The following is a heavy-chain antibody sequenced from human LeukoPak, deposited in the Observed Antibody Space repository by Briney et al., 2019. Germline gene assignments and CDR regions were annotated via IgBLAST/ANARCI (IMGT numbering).Heavy chain of an antibody. J-gene: IGHJ3*01. V-gene: IGHV1-18*01. CDR1: GYTFTSYG. CDR2: ISAYNGNI. Sequence: ASVKVSCKASGYTFTSYGISWVRQAPGQGLEWMGWISAYNGNINYAQKLQGRVTMTTDTSTSTAYMELRSLRSDDTAVYYCARGGKYYDSSGYYYDYWGQGTMVTVSS. CDR3: ARGGKYYDSSGYYYDY. D-gene: IGHD3-22*01.